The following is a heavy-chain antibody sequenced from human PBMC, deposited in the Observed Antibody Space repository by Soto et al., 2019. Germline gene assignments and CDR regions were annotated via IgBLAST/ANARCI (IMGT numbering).Heavy chain of an antibody. J-gene: IGHJ6*03. CDR1: GFTFSSYD. D-gene: IGHD3-3*01. CDR3: ARGRRITMFGVVIILLGYYYYMDV. Sequence: GGSLRLSCAASGFTFSSYDMHWVRQATRKGLEWVSAIGTAGDTYYPGSVKGRFTISRENAKNSLYLQMNSLRAGDTAVYYCARGRRITMFGVVIILLGYYYYMDVWGKGTTVTVSS. V-gene: IGHV3-13*01. CDR2: IGTAGDT.